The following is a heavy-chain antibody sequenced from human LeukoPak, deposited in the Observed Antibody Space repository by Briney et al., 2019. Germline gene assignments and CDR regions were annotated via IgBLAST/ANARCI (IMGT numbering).Heavy chain of an antibody. J-gene: IGHJ4*02. D-gene: IGHD6-19*01. Sequence: PGRSLRLSCAASGFTFSRYAMHWVRQAPGKGLEWVAVISYDGSNKYYADSVKGRFTISRDNSKNTLYLQMNSLRAEDTAVYYCARDISSGWPNYYFDYWGQGTLVTVSS. CDR1: GFTFSRYA. V-gene: IGHV3-30-3*01. CDR3: ARDISSGWPNYYFDY. CDR2: ISYDGSNK.